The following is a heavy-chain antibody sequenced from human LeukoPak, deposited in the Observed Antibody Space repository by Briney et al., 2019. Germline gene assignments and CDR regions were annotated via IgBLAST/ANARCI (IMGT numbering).Heavy chain of an antibody. Sequence: GGSLRLSCAASGFTFDDYAMHWVRQAPGKGLEWVSGISWNSGSIGYADSVKGRFTISRDNAKNPLYLQMNSLRAEVTALYYCAKAPSVRYCSSTSCSHFDYWGQGTLVTVSS. D-gene: IGHD2-2*01. CDR3: AKAPSVRYCSSTSCSHFDY. V-gene: IGHV3-9*01. CDR2: ISWNSGSI. CDR1: GFTFDDYA. J-gene: IGHJ4*02.